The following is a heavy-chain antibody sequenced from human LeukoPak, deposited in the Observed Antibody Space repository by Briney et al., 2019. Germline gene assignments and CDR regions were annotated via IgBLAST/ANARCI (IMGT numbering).Heavy chain of an antibody. Sequence: PGVSLRLSCAASGFTFDDYGMSWVRQAPGEGLEWVSGINWNGGSTGYAESVKGRFTISRDNAKNSLYLQMNSLRAEDTALYYCARWYYDSSGFLFDYWGQGTLVTVSS. J-gene: IGHJ4*02. D-gene: IGHD3-22*01. V-gene: IGHV3-20*04. CDR3: ARWYYDSSGFLFDY. CDR2: INWNGGST. CDR1: GFTFDDYG.